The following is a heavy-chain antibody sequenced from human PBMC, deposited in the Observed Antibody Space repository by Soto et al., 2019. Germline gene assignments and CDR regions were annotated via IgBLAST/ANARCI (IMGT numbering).Heavy chain of an antibody. CDR3: ARSTATIAY. Sequence: QVQLVQSGAEVKKPGASVKVSCRASGYTFTTYDIHWVRQANGQGLEWMGWMNPDRGHTKFAQKFQGRVTLTRDTSTNTAYMELTSLKSDDTAVYYCARSTATIAYWGQGTWVNVSS. CDR2: MNPDRGHT. D-gene: IGHD4-17*01. CDR1: GYTFTTYD. J-gene: IGHJ4*02. V-gene: IGHV1-8*01.